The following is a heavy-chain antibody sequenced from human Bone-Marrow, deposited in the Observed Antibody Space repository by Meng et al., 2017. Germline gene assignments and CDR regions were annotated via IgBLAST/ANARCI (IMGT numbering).Heavy chain of an antibody. CDR3: ARDCPSPFRWFDP. V-gene: IGHV4-39*07. CDR2: IYYSGST. Sequence: QVQLQVPGPGLVKPSETLSLTCSVSGGSISSSSYNWGWIRQPPGKGLEWIGSIYYSGSTYYDPYLKSRVTISVDTSKNQFSLKLSSVTAADTAVYYCARDCPSPFRWFDPWGQGTLVTVSS. J-gene: IGHJ5*02. CDR1: GGSISSSSYN.